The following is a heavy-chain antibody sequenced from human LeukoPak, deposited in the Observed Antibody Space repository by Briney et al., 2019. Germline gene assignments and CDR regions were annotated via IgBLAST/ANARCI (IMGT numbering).Heavy chain of an antibody. Sequence: SETLSLTCTVSGGSISSYYWSWIRQLPGKGLEWIGYIYYSGSTNYNPSLKSRVTISVDTSKNQFSLKLSSVTAADTAVYYCARERYGSGLDYWGQGTLVTVSS. CDR1: GGSISSYY. CDR2: IYYSGST. J-gene: IGHJ4*02. V-gene: IGHV4-59*01. CDR3: ARERYGSGLDY. D-gene: IGHD3-10*01.